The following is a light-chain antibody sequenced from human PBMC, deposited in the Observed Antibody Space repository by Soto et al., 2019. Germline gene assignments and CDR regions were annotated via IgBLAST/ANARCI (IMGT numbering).Light chain of an antibody. Sequence: EIVLTQSPATVSSSVGGRATLSCRASQSVGTRLAWYQQKPGQAPRLLINDASNRAIGVPARFSGSGSGTDFSLTISSLEPDDFAVYYCQHRHNWPPLFTFGPGTKVDI. CDR2: DAS. CDR3: QHRHNWPPLFT. CDR1: QSVGTR. J-gene: IGKJ3*01. V-gene: IGKV3-11*01.